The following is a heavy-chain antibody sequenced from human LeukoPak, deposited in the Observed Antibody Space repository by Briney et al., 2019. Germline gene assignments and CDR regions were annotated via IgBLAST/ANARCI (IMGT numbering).Heavy chain of an antibody. J-gene: IGHJ6*02. Sequence: PSETLSLTCAVYGGSFSGYYWSWIRQPPGKGLDWIGEINHSGSTNYNPSLKSRVTISVDTSKNQFSLKLSSVTAADTAVYYCARGPDMPTVTPTNYYYYAMDVWGQGTTVTVSS. CDR1: GGSFSGYY. CDR3: ARGPDMPTVTPTNYYYYAMDV. D-gene: IGHD4-17*01. V-gene: IGHV4-34*01. CDR2: INHSGST.